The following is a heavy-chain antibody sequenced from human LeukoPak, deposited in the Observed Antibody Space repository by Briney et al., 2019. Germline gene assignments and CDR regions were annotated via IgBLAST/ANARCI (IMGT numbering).Heavy chain of an antibody. CDR3: AKGENYDILTGYDY. CDR2: ISYDGSNK. V-gene: IGHV3-30*18. D-gene: IGHD3-9*01. J-gene: IGHJ4*02. CDR1: GFTFSSYA. Sequence: PGGSLRLSCTASGFTFSSYAMNWVRQAPGKGLEWVAVISYDGSNKYYADSVKGRFTISRDNSKNTLYLQMNCLRAEDTAVYYCAKGENYDILTGYDYWGQGTLVTVSS.